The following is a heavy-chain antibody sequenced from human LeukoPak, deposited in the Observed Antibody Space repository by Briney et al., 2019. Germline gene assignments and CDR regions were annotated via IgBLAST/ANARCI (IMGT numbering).Heavy chain of an antibody. J-gene: IGHJ4*02. CDR3: SRDATGDH. CDR1: GFTFSDHY. V-gene: IGHV3-72*01. Sequence: GGSLGLSCAVSGFTFSDHYMDWVRQAPGKGLEWVGRSRNRAKSYTTDYAASVKGRFTISRDDSKSTLYLQMNSLETEDTAVYYCSRDATGDHWGQGTLVSVSS. CDR2: SRNRAKSYTT.